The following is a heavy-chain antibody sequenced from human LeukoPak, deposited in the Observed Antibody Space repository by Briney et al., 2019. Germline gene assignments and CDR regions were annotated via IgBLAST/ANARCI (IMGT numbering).Heavy chain of an antibody. V-gene: IGHV1-2*02. CDR1: GYTFTGYY. CDR2: INPNSGGT. Sequence: ASVKVSCKASGYTFTGYYMHWVRQAPGQGLEWMGWINPNSGGTNYAQKFQGRVTMTRDTSISTAYMELSRLRSDDTAVYYCARPPLYSSSGWFDPWGQGTLVIVSS. D-gene: IGHD6-6*01. J-gene: IGHJ5*02. CDR3: ARPPLYSSSGWFDP.